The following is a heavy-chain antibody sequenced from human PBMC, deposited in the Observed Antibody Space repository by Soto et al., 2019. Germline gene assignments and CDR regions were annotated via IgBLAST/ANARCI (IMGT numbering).Heavy chain of an antibody. CDR1: GGSISSGDYY. D-gene: IGHD3-9*01. CDR2: IYYSGST. Sequence: SETLSLTCTVSGGSISSGDYYWSWIRQPPGKGLEWIGYIYYSGSTYYNPSLKSRVTISVDTSKNQFSLKLSSVTAADTAVYYYARTYYYILSVSFPFDYWGHGTLVTVSS. J-gene: IGHJ4*01. V-gene: IGHV4-30-4*01. CDR3: ARTYYYILSVSFPFDY.